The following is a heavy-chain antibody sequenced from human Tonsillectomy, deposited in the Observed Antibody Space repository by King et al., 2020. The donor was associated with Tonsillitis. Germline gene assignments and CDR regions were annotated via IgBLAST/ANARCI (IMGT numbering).Heavy chain of an antibody. CDR2: IKSKSNGETT. Sequence: VQLVESGGGLVKPGGSLRLSCAASGFTFTNTWMNWVRQAPGKGLEWVGRIKSKSNGETTDYAAPVKGRFTISRDDSKNTLYLQMSSLKTEDTAVYYCTTAQGTTIFGVVTLYYMDVWGKGTTVTVSS. CDR1: GFTFTNTW. J-gene: IGHJ6*03. D-gene: IGHD3-3*01. CDR3: TTAQGTTIFGVVTLYYMDV. V-gene: IGHV3-15*01.